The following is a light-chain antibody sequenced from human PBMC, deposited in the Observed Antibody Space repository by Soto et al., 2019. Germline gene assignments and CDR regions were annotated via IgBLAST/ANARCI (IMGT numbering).Light chain of an antibody. CDR1: SSNIGAGYD. CDR2: GNS. CDR3: QSYDSSLSGLYV. V-gene: IGLV1-40*01. Sequence: QSVLTQPPSVSGAPGQRVTISCTGSSSNIGAGYDVHWYQQLPGTAPKLLIYGNSNRPSGVPDRFSGSKSGTSASLAITGLKAEDEADEYYQSYDSSLSGLYVFGTGTKLTVL. J-gene: IGLJ1*01.